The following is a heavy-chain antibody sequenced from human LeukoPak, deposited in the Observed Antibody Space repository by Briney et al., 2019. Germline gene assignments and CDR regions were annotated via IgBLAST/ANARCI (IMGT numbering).Heavy chain of an antibody. J-gene: IGHJ6*03. Sequence: PGGSLRLSCAASGFTFSGSAMHWVRQASGKGLEWVGRIRSKANSYATAYAASVKGRFTISRDDSKNTAYLQMNSLKTEDTAVYYCTRPRYGGSGYYSDYYYYYMDVWGKGTTVTVSS. CDR2: IRSKANSYAT. CDR1: GFTFSGSA. V-gene: IGHV3-73*01. D-gene: IGHD3-3*01. CDR3: TRPRYGGSGYYSDYYYYYMDV.